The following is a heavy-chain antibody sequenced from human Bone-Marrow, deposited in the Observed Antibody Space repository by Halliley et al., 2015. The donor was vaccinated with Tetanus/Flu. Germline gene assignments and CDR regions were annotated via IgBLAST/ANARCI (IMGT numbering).Heavy chain of an antibody. CDR3: ARVTWPTAIGHCNYGMDV. D-gene: IGHD2-2*01. V-gene: IGHV4-59*01. J-gene: IGHJ6*02. CDR2: IYYSGST. CDR1: GGSMSGYY. Sequence: TLSLTCTVSGGSMSGYYWSWIRQPPGKGLEWIGYIYYSGSTNYNPSLKSRVTLSIDTSKNQFSLKLSSVTAADTAVYFCARVTWPTAIGHCNYGMDVWGQGTTVTVSS.